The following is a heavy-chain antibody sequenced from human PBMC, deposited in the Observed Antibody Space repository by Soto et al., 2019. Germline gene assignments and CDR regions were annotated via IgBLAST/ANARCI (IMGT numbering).Heavy chain of an antibody. CDR2: IYWDDDK. CDR3: AHIVVAGLGYYFDY. CDR1: GFSLSSTRMA. Sequence: QITLKESGPTLVKPTQTLTLTCTFSGFSLSSTRMAVGWIRQPQGKALEWLALIYWDDDKRYSPVLKSRLTITNDTSKNQVVLTISNMDPVDTARYYGAHIVVAGLGYYFDYWGKGTMVTVSS. D-gene: IGHD6-19*01. V-gene: IGHV2-5*02. J-gene: IGHJ4*02.